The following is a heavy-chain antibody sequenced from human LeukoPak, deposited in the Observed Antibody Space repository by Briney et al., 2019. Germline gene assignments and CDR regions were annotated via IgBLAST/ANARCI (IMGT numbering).Heavy chain of an antibody. J-gene: IGHJ4*02. Sequence: SQTLSLTCTISGASININTHYCNWIRQHPEKCLEWIGHIYHSGRTSYNPSLNSRVTISVNKSKNQFSLKVRSVTAADTARYFCAREGEYDQDYYWGQGTQVTVSS. V-gene: IGHV4-31*03. CDR1: GASININTHY. D-gene: IGHD2/OR15-2a*01. CDR3: AREGEYDQDYY. CDR2: IYHSGRT.